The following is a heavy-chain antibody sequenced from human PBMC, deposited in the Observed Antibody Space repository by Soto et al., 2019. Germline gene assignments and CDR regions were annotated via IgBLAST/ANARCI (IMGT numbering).Heavy chain of an antibody. V-gene: IGHV5-51*03. Sequence: EVQLVQSGAEVKKPGESLKISCKAAGYSFTNSWIGWVRQMPGKGLEWVGIIYFADSDTRYSPSFQGQVTISVDKSIDTSYLQWSSLKASDTAIYYCAKTGVADWFDPWGQGTLVTVSS. CDR2: IYFADSDT. J-gene: IGHJ5*02. CDR1: GYSFTNSW. D-gene: IGHD7-27*01. CDR3: AKTGVADWFDP.